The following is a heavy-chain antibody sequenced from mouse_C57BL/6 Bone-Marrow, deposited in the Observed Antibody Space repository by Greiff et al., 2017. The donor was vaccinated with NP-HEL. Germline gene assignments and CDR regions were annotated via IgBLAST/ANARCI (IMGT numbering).Heavy chain of an antibody. CDR1: GYTFTSYG. J-gene: IGHJ3*01. CDR2: IYPRSGNT. D-gene: IGHD1-1*01. V-gene: IGHV1-81*01. CDR3: ARRQGYGSTTWFAY. Sequence: VQRVESGAELARPGASVKLSCKASGYTFTSYGISWVKQRTGQGLEWIGEIYPRSGNTYYNEKFKGKATLTADKSSSTAYMELRSLTSEDSAVYFCARRQGYGSTTWFAYWGQGTLVTVSA.